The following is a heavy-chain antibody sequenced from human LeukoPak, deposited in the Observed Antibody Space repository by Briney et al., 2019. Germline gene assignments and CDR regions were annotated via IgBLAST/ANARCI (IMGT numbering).Heavy chain of an antibody. J-gene: IGHJ4*02. CDR1: GESLSKYD. Sequence: PSETLSLTCAVYGESLSKYDWTWIPPSPGKGLEWIGEINHRGSTNLNPSLTSRVTLSVDTSKHQFSLKLTSVTAADAAVYYCASSVGSTDYWGQGTLVTVSS. V-gene: IGHV4-34*01. CDR3: ASSVGSTDY. CDR2: INHRGST. D-gene: IGHD1-26*01.